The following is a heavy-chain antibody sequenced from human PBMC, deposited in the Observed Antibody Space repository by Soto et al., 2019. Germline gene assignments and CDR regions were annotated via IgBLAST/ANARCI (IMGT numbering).Heavy chain of an antibody. CDR3: ARDRGYSSRWFTSQAFDI. J-gene: IGHJ3*02. CDR1: GYTFTGYY. CDR2: INPNSGGT. V-gene: IGHV1-2*04. D-gene: IGHD6-13*01. Sequence: QVQLVQSGAEVKKPGASVKVSCKASGYTFTGYYMHWVRQAPGQGLEWMGWINPNSGGTNYAQKFQGWVNMTRDTSISTAYMELSRLRSDDTAVYYCARDRGYSSRWFTSQAFDIWGQGTMVTVSS.